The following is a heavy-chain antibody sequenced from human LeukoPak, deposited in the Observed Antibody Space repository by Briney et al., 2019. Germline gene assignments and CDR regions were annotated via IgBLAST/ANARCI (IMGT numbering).Heavy chain of an antibody. J-gene: IGHJ6*02. D-gene: IGHD3-22*01. CDR1: GFTFSSYA. V-gene: IGHV3-30-3*01. Sequence: GGSLRLSCAASGFTFSSYAMHWVRQAPGKGLEWVAVISYDGSDKYYADSVKGRFSISRDNSKNTLYLQMNSLRPEDTAVYYCARLSGYGYYGMDVWGQGTTVTVSS. CDR3: ARLSGYGYYGMDV. CDR2: ISYDGSDK.